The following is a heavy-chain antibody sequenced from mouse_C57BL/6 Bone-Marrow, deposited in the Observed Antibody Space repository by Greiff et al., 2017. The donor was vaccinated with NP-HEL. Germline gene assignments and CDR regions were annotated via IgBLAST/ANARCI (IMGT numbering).Heavy chain of an antibody. J-gene: IGHJ3*01. CDR3: TTPIYYDYDGFAY. V-gene: IGHV14-4*01. Sequence: EVKLQESGAELVRPGASVKLSCTASGFNIKDDYMHWVKQRPEQGLEWIGWIDPENGDTEYASKFQGKATITADTSSNTAYLQLSSLTSEDTAVYYCTTPIYYDYDGFAYWGQGTLVTVSA. CDR2: IDPENGDT. CDR1: GFNIKDDY. D-gene: IGHD2-4*01.